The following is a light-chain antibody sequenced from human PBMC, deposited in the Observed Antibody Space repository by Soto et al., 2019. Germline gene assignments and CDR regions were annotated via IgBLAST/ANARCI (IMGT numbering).Light chain of an antibody. CDR2: GNT. V-gene: IGLV1-40*01. CDR3: QSYDDSLSVPYV. CDR1: SSNIGATYG. Sequence: QSVLTQPPSVSGAPGQRVTISCTGSSSNIGATYGVQWDQQLPGTAPKLLIHGNTNRPSGVPDRFSGSKSGTSASLAITGLQADDEADYYCQSYDDSLSVPYVFGTGTKLTVL. J-gene: IGLJ1*01.